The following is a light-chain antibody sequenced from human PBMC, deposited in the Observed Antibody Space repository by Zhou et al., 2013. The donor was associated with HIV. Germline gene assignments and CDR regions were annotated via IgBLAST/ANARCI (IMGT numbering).Light chain of an antibody. CDR3: QQYGSSPPALT. CDR1: QSVSSY. V-gene: IGKV3-11*01. CDR2: DAS. J-gene: IGKJ4*01. Sequence: EIVLTQSPATLSLSPGERATLSCRASQSVSSYLAWYQQKPGQAPRLFIYDASNRATGIPARFSGSGSGTDFTLTISSLEPEDFAVYYCQQYGSSPPALTFGGGTKVEIK.